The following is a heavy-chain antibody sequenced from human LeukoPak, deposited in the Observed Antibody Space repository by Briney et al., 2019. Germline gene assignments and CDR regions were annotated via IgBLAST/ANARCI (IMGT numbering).Heavy chain of an antibody. D-gene: IGHD3-3*01. J-gene: IGHJ4*02. CDR3: ARDPWRRLDY. CDR2: IYYSGST. V-gene: IGHV4-59*01. CDR1: GGSINNYY. Sequence: PSETLSLTSTVSGGSINNYYWSWIRQPPGKGLEWIGYIYYSGSTNYNPSLKSRVTISVDTSKNQFSLKLSSVTAADTALYYCARDPWRRLDYWGQGTLVTVSS.